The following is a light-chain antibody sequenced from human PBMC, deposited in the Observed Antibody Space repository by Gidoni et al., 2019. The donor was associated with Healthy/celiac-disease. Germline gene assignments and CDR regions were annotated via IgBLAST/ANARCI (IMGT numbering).Light chain of an antibody. CDR1: SSNIGSNT. CDR3: AAWDDSLNGWV. V-gene: IGLV1-44*01. J-gene: IGLJ3*02. CDR2: SNN. Sequence: QSVLTQPPSASGTPGQMVTISCSGSSSNIGSNTVNWYQPLPGTAPKLLIYSNNQRPSGVPDRFSGSKSGTSASLAISGLQAEDEADYYCAAWDDSLNGWVFGGGTKLTVL.